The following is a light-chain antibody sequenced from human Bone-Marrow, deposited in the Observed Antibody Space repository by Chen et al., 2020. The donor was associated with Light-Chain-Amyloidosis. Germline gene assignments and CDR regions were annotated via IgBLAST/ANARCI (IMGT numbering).Light chain of an antibody. CDR2: EVN. CDR3: SAYTRSNALL. Sequence: QSALTQPASVSGSPGQSITISCTGTSRDVGAYNYVSWYQQHPGKAPKLMIFEVNNRPSGISNRFFGSKSGNTASLTISGLQAEDEADYYCSAYTRSNALLFGGGTKLTVL. J-gene: IGLJ2*01. V-gene: IGLV2-14*01. CDR1: SRDVGAYNY.